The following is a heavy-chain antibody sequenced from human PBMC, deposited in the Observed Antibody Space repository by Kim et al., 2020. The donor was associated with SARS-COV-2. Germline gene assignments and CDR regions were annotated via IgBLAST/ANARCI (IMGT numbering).Heavy chain of an antibody. J-gene: IGHJ4*02. CDR1: GVRVTDTD. V-gene: IGHV3-53*01. CDR3: ATSGLECRGDCVLKY. D-gene: IGHD2-21*02. CDR2: IYKNEGT. Sequence: GGSLRLSCEPSGVRVTDTDITWVRLTPGRGLEWVSIIYKNEGTYYAQFVKGRFSVSRDNSKNTASLQLNNVRADDTGVYYCATSGLECRGDCVLKYWGQGTQVTVSS.